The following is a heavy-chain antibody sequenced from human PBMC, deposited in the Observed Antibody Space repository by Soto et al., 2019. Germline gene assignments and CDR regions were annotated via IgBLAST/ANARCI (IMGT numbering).Heavy chain of an antibody. Sequence: ASVKVSCKASGYTFTGYGISWVRQAPGQGLEWMGWISAYNGNTNYAQKLQGRVTMTTDTSTSTAYMELRSLRSDDTAVYYCARDENYYDILTGTDAFDIWAQGTMVTVSS. V-gene: IGHV1-18*01. CDR2: ISAYNGNT. D-gene: IGHD3-9*01. CDR3: ARDENYYDILTGTDAFDI. J-gene: IGHJ3*02. CDR1: GYTFTGYG.